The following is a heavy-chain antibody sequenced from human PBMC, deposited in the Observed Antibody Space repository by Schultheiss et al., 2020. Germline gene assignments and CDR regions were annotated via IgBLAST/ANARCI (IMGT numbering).Heavy chain of an antibody. J-gene: IGHJ4*02. CDR2: INPNSGGT. CDR1: GYTFTSYD. Sequence: ASVKVSCKASGYTFTSYDINWVRQAPGQGLDWMGWINPNSGGTNYAQKFQGRVTMTRDTSISTAYMELSSLRSDDTAVYYCARLVGATSKFDYWGQGTLVTVSS. CDR3: ARLVGATSKFDY. D-gene: IGHD1-26*01. V-gene: IGHV1-2*02.